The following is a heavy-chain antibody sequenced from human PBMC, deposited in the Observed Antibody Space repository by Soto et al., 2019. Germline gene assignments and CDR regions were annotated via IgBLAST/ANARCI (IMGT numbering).Heavy chain of an antibody. Sequence: SETLSLTCAVYGGSFSGYYWSWIRQPPGKGLEWIGEINHSGSTNYNPSLKSRVTISVDTSKNQFSLKLSSVTAADTAVYYCARVGRGSSSSSEWFDPWGQGTLVTVSS. V-gene: IGHV4-34*01. CDR2: INHSGST. D-gene: IGHD6-6*01. J-gene: IGHJ5*02. CDR1: GGSFSGYY. CDR3: ARVGRGSSSSSEWFDP.